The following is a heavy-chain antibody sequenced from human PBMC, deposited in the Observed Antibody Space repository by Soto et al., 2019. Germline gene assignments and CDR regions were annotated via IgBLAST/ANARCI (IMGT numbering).Heavy chain of an antibody. Sequence: GGSLRFSCAASGFTFSSSAMSLVRQAPGKGLECVSGISGSGANKYYADSVKGRFTISRDNSKNTLYLQMNSLGAEDTAVYYCTKDAYRSDWDPIEYWGQGTMVTVSS. D-gene: IGHD2-21*01. J-gene: IGHJ4*02. CDR3: TKDAYRSDWDPIEY. V-gene: IGHV3-23*01. CDR2: ISGSGANK. CDR1: GFTFSSSA.